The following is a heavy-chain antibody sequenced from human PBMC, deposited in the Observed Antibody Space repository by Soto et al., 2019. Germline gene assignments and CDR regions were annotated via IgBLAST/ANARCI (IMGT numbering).Heavy chain of an antibody. J-gene: IGHJ5*02. CDR3: ARTPDYGDYFGWFDP. V-gene: IGHV3-66*01. CDR2: IYSGGST. CDR1: GLTVSSNY. D-gene: IGHD4-17*01. Sequence: GGSLRLARPASGLTVSSNYMSWVRQAPGKGLEWVSVIYSGGSTYYADSVKGRFTISRDNSKNTLYLQMNSLRAEDTAVYYCARTPDYGDYFGWFDPWGQGTLVTVPQ.